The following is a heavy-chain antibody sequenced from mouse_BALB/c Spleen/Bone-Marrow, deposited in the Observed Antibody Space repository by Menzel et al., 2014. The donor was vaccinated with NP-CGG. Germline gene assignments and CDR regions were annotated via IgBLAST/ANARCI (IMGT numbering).Heavy chain of an antibody. CDR2: IYTGNVNT. D-gene: IGHD2-4*01. J-gene: IGHJ4*01. V-gene: IGHV1S56*01. CDR3: STSYDYYCNYAIDY. CDR1: GYTFTSYY. Sequence: QVQLQQSGPELVKPGASVRISCKASGYTFTSYYIHWVKQKPGQGLEWIGWIYTGNVNTKYNEKFKGKATLTADKSSTTAYIQINILTSKDSTIYFYSTSYDYYCNYAIDYWGQRTSVTVSS.